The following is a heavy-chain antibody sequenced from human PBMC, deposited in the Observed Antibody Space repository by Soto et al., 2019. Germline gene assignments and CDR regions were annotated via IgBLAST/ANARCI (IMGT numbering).Heavy chain of an antibody. CDR2: IYSGGST. Sequence: WSLRLSCAASGFTVSSNYMSWVRQAPGKGLEWVSVIYSGGSTYYADSVKGRFTISRDNSKNTLYLQMNSLRAEDTAVYYCAMSSSGFDAFDIWGQGTMVTVSS. J-gene: IGHJ3*02. V-gene: IGHV3-53*01. CDR1: GFTVSSNY. CDR3: AMSSSGFDAFDI. D-gene: IGHD6-19*01.